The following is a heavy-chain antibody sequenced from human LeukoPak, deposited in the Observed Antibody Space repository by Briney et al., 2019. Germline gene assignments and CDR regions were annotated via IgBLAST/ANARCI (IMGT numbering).Heavy chain of an antibody. Sequence: ASVKVSCKASGYTFTGYYMHWVLQAPGQGLEWMGRINPNSGGTNSAQKFQGRVTMTRDTSISTAYMELSRLRSDDTAVYYCARDPVHCYADSCYYNWFDPWGQGTLVTVSS. CDR2: INPNSGGT. D-gene: IGHD3-16*01. CDR3: ARDPVHCYADSCYYNWFDP. J-gene: IGHJ5*02. V-gene: IGHV1-2*06. CDR1: GYTFTGYY.